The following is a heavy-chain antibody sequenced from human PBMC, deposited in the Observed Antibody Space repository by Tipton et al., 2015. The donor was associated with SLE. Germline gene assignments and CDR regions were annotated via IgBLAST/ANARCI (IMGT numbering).Heavy chain of an antibody. CDR3: AKANYDILTGYSDDAFDI. D-gene: IGHD3-9*01. V-gene: IGHV3-23*01. CDR2: ISGSGGST. J-gene: IGHJ3*02. CDR1: GFTFSSYA. Sequence: GSLRLSCAASGFTFSSYAMSWVRQAPGKGLEWVSAISGSGGSTYYADSVKGRFTITRDNSKNTLYLQMNSLRAEDTSVYYCAKANYDILTGYSDDAFDIWGQGTMVTFSS.